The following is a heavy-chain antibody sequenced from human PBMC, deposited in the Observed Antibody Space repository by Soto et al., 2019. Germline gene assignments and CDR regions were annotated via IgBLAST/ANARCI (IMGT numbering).Heavy chain of an antibody. Sequence: QVQLQESGPGLVKPSETLSLTCTVSGASINSGGYYWSWIRQLPGKGLEWIGYIYFSGSTYYKPSLESRVTISLDTSQNQFSLKLSSVTAADTAMYFCASGDAWEALLAHWGQGILVTVSS. CDR3: ASGDAWEALLAH. CDR1: GASINSGGYY. D-gene: IGHD4-17*01. V-gene: IGHV4-31*03. J-gene: IGHJ4*02. CDR2: IYFSGST.